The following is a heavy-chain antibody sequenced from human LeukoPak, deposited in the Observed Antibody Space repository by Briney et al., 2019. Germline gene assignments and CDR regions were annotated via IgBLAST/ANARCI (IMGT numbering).Heavy chain of an antibody. V-gene: IGHV1-2*02. CDR3: ALIGDHAWFDP. J-gene: IGHJ5*02. Sequence: ASVTVSCKASGYTFSGYYIFWVRRAPGQGLEWMGWINPNSGGTNYAPEFQGRLTMTRDTSITTAYMELSTLRSDDTAVYYCALIGDHAWFDPWGQGTLVTVSS. CDR1: GYTFSGYY. D-gene: IGHD3-10*01. CDR2: INPNSGGT.